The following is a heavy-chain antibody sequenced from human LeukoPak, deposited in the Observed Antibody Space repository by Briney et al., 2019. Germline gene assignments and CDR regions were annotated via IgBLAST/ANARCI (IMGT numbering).Heavy chain of an antibody. D-gene: IGHD3-22*01. V-gene: IGHV4-39*01. CDR2: IYYSGST. CDR1: GGSISSSSYY. Sequence: SETLSLTCTVSGGSISSSSYYWGWIRQPPGKGLEWIGSIYYSGSTYYNPSLKSRVTISVDTSKNQFSLKLSSVTAADTAVYYCASQTYYYDSSGYETYNWFDPWGQGTLVTVSS. J-gene: IGHJ5*02. CDR3: ASQTYYYDSSGYETYNWFDP.